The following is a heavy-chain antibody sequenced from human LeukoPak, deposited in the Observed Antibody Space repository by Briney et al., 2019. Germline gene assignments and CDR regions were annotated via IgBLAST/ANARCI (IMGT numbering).Heavy chain of an antibody. J-gene: IGHJ4*02. Sequence: GGSLRLSCAASGFTFSSYAMHWVRQAPGKGLEWAAVISYDGSNKYYADSVKGRFTISRDNSKNTLYLQMNSLRAEDTAVYYCARGESDYYDSSGYHHFDYWGQGTLVTVSS. D-gene: IGHD3-22*01. CDR3: ARGESDYYDSSGYHHFDY. CDR1: GFTFSSYA. V-gene: IGHV3-30*04. CDR2: ISYDGSNK.